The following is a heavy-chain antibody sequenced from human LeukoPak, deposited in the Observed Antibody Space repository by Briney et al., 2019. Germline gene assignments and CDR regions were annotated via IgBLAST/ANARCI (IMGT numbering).Heavy chain of an antibody. CDR3: ARRRYFAFDI. CDR1: ELTSISFS. CDR2: ISSSSSYI. Sequence: PGGPLRPSCAPFELTSISFSMNWVRKAPGKGLEWVSSISSSSSYIYYADSVKGRFTISRDNAKNSLYLQMNSLRAEDTAVYYCARRRYFAFDIWGQGTMVTVSS. D-gene: IGHD1-14*01. J-gene: IGHJ3*02. V-gene: IGHV3-21*01.